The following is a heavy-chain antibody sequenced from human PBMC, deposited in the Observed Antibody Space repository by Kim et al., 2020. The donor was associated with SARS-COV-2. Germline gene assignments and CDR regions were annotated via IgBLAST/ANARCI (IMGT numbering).Heavy chain of an antibody. V-gene: IGHV4-59*01. CDR3: ARDLPFRWLAGPGAFDI. Sequence: TLSLTCTVSGGSISSYYWSWIRQPPGKGLEWIGYIYYSGSTNYNPSLKSRVTISVDTSKNQFSLKLSSVTAADTAVYYCARDLPFRWLAGPGAFDIWGQGTMVTVSS. CDR2: IYYSGST. J-gene: IGHJ3*02. CDR1: GGSISSYY. D-gene: IGHD6-19*01.